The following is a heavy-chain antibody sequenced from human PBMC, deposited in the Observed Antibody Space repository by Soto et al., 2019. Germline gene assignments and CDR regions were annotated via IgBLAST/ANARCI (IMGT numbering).Heavy chain of an antibody. D-gene: IGHD4-17*01. Sequence: SETLSLTCTVSGGSISSYYWSWIRQPPGKGLEWIGYIYYSGSTNYNPSLKSRVTISVDTSKNQFSLKLSSVTAADTAVYYCARDSRDYGDAIDYWGQGTLVTVSS. J-gene: IGHJ4*02. CDR3: ARDSRDYGDAIDY. CDR2: IYYSGST. V-gene: IGHV4-59*01. CDR1: GGSISSYY.